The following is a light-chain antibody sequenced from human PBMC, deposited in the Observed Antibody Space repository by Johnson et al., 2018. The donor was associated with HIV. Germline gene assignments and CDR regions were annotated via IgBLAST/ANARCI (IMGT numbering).Light chain of an antibody. CDR3: GAWDSSLSAYV. J-gene: IGLJ1*01. CDR2: ENN. V-gene: IGLV1-51*02. CDR1: SSDMGNYA. Sequence: QAVLTQPPSVSAAPGQKVTISCSGSSSDMGNYAVSWYQQLPGTAPKLLIYENNKRPSGIPDRFSGSKSGTSATLAITGLQTGDEADYYCGAWDSSLSAYVFGTGTQVTV.